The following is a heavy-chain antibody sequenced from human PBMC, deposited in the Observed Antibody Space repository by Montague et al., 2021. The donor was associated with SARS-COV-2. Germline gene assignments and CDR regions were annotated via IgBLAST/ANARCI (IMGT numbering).Heavy chain of an antibody. CDR3: SRLGITLGGVIVIRYYFGF. V-gene: IGHV4-39*01. D-gene: IGHD3-16*02. J-gene: IGHJ4*02. CDR2: ISYSATS. CDR1: VSSSTSENYY. Sequence: SETLSLTCTFSVSSSTSENYYWSWIRQPPGKGLEWIGSISYSATSYSNPSLKSRVTMSVDTSRNQLSLNLSSVTVADTAVYYCSRLGITLGGVIVIRYYFGFWGQGTLVTVSS.